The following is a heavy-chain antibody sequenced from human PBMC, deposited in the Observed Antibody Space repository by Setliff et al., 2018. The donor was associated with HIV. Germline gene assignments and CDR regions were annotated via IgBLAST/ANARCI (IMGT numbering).Heavy chain of an antibody. CDR1: RLIFSNYA. CDR2: VSPSGDAT. CDR3: AKPCYDYVWRPDRDAFDL. D-gene: IGHD3-16*01. J-gene: IGHJ3*01. V-gene: IGHV3-23*01. Sequence: AGGSLRLSCAASRLIFSNYALTWVRQAPGKGLEWVSTVSPSGDATYYADSVKGRFTISRDNSKNTLYLQVNSLRAEDTAIYYCAKPCYDYVWRPDRDAFDLWGQGTMVTVSS.